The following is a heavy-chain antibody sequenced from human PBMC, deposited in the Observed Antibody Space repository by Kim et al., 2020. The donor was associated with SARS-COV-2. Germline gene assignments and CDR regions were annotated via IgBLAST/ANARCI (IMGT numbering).Heavy chain of an antibody. D-gene: IGHD6-19*01. CDR1: GFTLSSYW. Sequence: GGSLRLSCAASGFTLSSYWMHWVRQAPGKGLVWVSRINSDGSSTSYADSVKGRFTISRDNAKNTLYLKMNSLRAEDTAVYYCARRAYSSGWWYFDYWGQGTLVTVSS. CDR2: INSDGSST. V-gene: IGHV3-74*01. J-gene: IGHJ4*02. CDR3: ARRAYSSGWWYFDY.